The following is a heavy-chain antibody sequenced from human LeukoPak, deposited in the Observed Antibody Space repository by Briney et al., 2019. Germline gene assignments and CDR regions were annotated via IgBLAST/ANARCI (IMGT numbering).Heavy chain of an antibody. CDR3: ARDQDVEMATIFDY. J-gene: IGHJ4*02. CDR1: GFTFSSYA. Sequence: QPGGSLRLSCAASGFTFSSYAINWVRQAPGKGLEWVSYISSSGSTIYYADSVKGRFTISRDNAKNSLYLQMNSLRAEDTAVYYCARDQDVEMATIFDYWGQGTLVTVSS. D-gene: IGHD5-24*01. CDR2: ISSSGSTI. V-gene: IGHV3-48*03.